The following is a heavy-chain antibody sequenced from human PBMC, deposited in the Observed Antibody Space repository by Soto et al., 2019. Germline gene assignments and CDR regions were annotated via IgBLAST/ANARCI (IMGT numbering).Heavy chain of an antibody. V-gene: IGHV4-39*01. CDR1: GGSISSSSYY. D-gene: IGHD3-3*01. J-gene: IGHJ4*02. CDR3: ARHLGGFWSGHFDY. CDR2: IYYSGST. Sequence: SETLSLTCTVSGGSISSSSYYWGWIRQPPGKGLEWIGSIYYSGSTYYNPSLKSRVTISVDTSKNQFSLKLSSVTAADTAVYYCARHLGGFWSGHFDYWGQGTLVTVSS.